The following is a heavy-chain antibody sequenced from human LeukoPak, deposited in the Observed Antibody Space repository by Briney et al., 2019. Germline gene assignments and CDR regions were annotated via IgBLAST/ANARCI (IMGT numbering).Heavy chain of an antibody. CDR3: ARDPEGHYYDSSGPPLPFDY. D-gene: IGHD3-22*01. CDR2: ISAYNGNT. CDR1: GYTFTSYG. Sequence: PKASVKVSCKASGYTFTSYGISWVRQAPGQGLEWMGWISAYNGNTNYAQKLQGRVTMTTDTSTSTAYMELRSLRSDDTAVYYRARDPEGHYYDSSGPPLPFDYWGQGTLVTVSS. V-gene: IGHV1-18*01. J-gene: IGHJ4*02.